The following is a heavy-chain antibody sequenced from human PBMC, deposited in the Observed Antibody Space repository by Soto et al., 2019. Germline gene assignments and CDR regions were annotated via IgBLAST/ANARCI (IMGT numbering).Heavy chain of an antibody. J-gene: IGHJ6*02. V-gene: IGHV3-30*18. D-gene: IGHD6-25*01. Sequence: QVQLVESGGGVVQPGRSLRLSCAASGFTFSSYGMHWVRQAPGKGLEWVAVISYDGSNKYYADSVKGRFTISRDNSKNTLYLQMNSLRAEDTAVYYCAKVLSDLRRDYYYGMDVWGRGTTVTVSS. CDR2: ISYDGSNK. CDR1: GFTFSSYG. CDR3: AKVLSDLRRDYYYGMDV.